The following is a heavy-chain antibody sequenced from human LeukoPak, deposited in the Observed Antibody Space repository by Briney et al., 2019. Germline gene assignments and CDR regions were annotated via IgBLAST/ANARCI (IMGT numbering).Heavy chain of an antibody. CDR3: AKVPLVTAFKYFDY. J-gene: IGHJ4*02. V-gene: IGHV3-23*01. CDR1: GFTFSSYE. CDR2: ISSSGGST. Sequence: GGSLRLSCAASGFTFSSYEMNWVRQAPGKGLEWVSYISSSGGSTYYADSVKGRFTISRDNSKNTLYLQMNSLRAEDTAVYYCAKVPLVTAFKYFDYWGQGTLVTVSS. D-gene: IGHD2-21*02.